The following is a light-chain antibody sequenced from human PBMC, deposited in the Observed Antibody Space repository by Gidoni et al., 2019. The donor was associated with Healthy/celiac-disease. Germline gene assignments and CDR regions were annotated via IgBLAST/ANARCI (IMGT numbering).Light chain of an antibody. CDR3: QAWDSSTAV. V-gene: IGLV3-1*01. J-gene: IGLJ1*01. CDR2: QDS. CDR1: KLGGKY. Sequence: SYELTQPPSVSVSPGQTASITCSGDKLGGKYACWYQQKPGQSPVLVIYQDSMRPSGTPRRFSCSYSVTTSTLTFGGTQAMEEADYYCQAWDSSTAVFGTGTKVTVL.